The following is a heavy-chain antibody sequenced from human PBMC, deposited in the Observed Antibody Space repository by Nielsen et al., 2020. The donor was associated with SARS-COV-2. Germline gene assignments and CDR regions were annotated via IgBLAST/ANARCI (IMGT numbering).Heavy chain of an antibody. D-gene: IGHD5-12*01. Sequence: SLKISCAASGFNFDDYAMHWVRQAPGKGLEWVSGISWNSGSIGYADSVKGRFTISRDNAKNSLYLQMNSLRAEDTALYYCARSAYDYSHFDYWGQGTLVTVAS. CDR3: ARSAYDYSHFDY. CDR2: ISWNSGSI. V-gene: IGHV3-9*01. CDR1: GFNFDDYA. J-gene: IGHJ4*02.